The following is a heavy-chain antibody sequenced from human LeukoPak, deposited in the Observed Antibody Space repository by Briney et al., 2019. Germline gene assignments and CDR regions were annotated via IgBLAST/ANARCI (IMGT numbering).Heavy chain of an antibody. D-gene: IGHD3-3*01. CDR2: ISGSGGST. CDR3: AKFYLVSGGYYDFWSGGFDY. J-gene: IGHJ4*02. CDR1: GFTFSSYA. Sequence: PGGSLRLSCAASGFTFSSYAMSWVRQAPGKGLEWVSAISGSGGSTYYADSVKGRFTISRDNSKNTLYLQMNSLRAEDTAVYYCAKFYLVSGGYYDFWSGGFDYWGQGTLVTVSS. V-gene: IGHV3-23*01.